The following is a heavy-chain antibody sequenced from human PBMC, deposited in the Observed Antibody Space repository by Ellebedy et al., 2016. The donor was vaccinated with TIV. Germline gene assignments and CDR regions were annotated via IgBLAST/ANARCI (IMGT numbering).Heavy chain of an antibody. V-gene: IGHV3-11*01. Sequence: GGSLRLXXAVPGFTFSDYFMSCTRHAPGQGLQWISYITSSGTSMYYADSVRGRFTISRDNTQNSLYLEMYSLRAEDTAVYYCARGTLYNSSPYEYWGQGTLVTVSS. CDR1: GFTFSDYF. CDR2: ITSSGTSM. D-gene: IGHD2/OR15-2a*01. CDR3: ARGTLYNSSPYEY. J-gene: IGHJ4*02.